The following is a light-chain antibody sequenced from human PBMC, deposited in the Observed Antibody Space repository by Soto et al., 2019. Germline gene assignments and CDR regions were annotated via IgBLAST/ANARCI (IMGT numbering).Light chain of an antibody. V-gene: IGKV3-20*01. J-gene: IGKJ2*01. CDR1: QTDISRY. CDR3: QQYGSSPRT. CDR2: AAS. Sequence: VLTQSPGTLSLSPGERATLSCRASQTDISRYLAWYQHKPGRAPRLLIYAASSRATGIPDRFSGSGSGTDFTLTISRLEPEDFAVYYCQQYGSSPRTFGQGTKLEIK.